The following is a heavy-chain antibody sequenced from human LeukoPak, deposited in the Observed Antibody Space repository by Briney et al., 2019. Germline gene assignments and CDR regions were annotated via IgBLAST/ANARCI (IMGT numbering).Heavy chain of an antibody. CDR3: TTDKFSSSWSY. V-gene: IGHV3-15*01. CDR1: GFSFSTYS. CDR2: IKSKTDGGTT. D-gene: IGHD6-13*01. J-gene: IGHJ4*02. Sequence: GGSLRLSCAASGFSFSTYSMNWVRQAPGKGLEWVGRIKSKTDGGTTDYAAPVKGRFTISRDDSKNTLYLQMNSLKTEDTAVYYCTTDKFSSSWSYWGQGTLVTVSS.